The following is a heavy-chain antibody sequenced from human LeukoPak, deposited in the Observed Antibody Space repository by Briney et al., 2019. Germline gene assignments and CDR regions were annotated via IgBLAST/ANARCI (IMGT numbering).Heavy chain of an antibody. CDR1: GFTSSSYG. CDR3: AMWIQVWKFDY. CDR2: IWYDGSNK. J-gene: IGHJ4*02. D-gene: IGHD5-18*01. Sequence: PGGSLRLSCAASGFTSSSYGMHWVRQAPGKGLEWVAVIWYDGSNKYYADSVKGRFTISRDNSKNTLYLQMNSLRAEDTAVYYCAMWIQVWKFDYWGQGTLVTVSS. V-gene: IGHV3-33*01.